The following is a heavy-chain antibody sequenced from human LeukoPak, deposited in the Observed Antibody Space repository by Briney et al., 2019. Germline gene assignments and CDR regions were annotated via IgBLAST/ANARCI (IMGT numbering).Heavy chain of an antibody. CDR1: GFTVSSNY. J-gene: IGHJ5*02. Sequence: GGSLRLSCAASGFTVSSNYMSWVPQAPGKGMEWVSVLYSGGSTYYADSVKARFTVSRDNSKKTVYLQMNSLRVENTAVYYCARVRGTNWFDPWGQGTLVTASS. V-gene: IGHV3-53*01. CDR2: LYSGGST. CDR3: ARVRGTNWFDP. D-gene: IGHD3-16*01.